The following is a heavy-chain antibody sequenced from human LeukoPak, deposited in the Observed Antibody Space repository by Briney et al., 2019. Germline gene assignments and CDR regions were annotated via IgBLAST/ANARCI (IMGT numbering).Heavy chain of an antibody. Sequence: GGSLRHSCAASEFTFSSYAMQWVRQAPGKGLEWVAGISASGGSTYYADSVKGRFTISRDNSKNTLYLQMHSLRAEDTAIYYCAKYVTAKGPPYGLDVWGQGTTVTVSS. V-gene: IGHV3-23*01. J-gene: IGHJ6*02. CDR2: ISASGGST. D-gene: IGHD1-14*01. CDR1: EFTFSSYA. CDR3: AKYVTAKGPPYGLDV.